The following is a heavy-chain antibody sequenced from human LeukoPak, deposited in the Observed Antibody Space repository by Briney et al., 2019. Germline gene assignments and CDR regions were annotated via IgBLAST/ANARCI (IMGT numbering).Heavy chain of an antibody. D-gene: IGHD6-13*01. V-gene: IGHV3-9*01. J-gene: IGHJ5*02. CDR2: ISWNSGSI. CDR1: GFTFDDYA. Sequence: SGRSLRLSCAASGFTFDDYAMHWVRQAPGKGLEWVSGISWNSGSIGYADSVKGRFTISRDNAKNSLYLQMNSLRAEDTALYYCARQYSSSREILFDPWGQGTLVTVSS. CDR3: ARQYSSSREILFDP.